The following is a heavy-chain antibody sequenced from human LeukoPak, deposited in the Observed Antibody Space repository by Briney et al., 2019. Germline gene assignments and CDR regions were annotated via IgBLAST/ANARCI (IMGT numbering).Heavy chain of an antibody. D-gene: IGHD6-13*01. V-gene: IGHV3-48*03. J-gene: IGHJ4*02. CDR3: AREPTYSSSWHTTCDY. CDR1: GFTFSNYE. Sequence: PGGSLRLSCAASGFTFSNYEMNWVRQAPGKGLEWVSYISLSTTSIYYADSVKGRFTIPRDNAKNSLYLQMNSLRAEDTAVYYCAREPTYSSSWHTTCDYWGQGTLVTVSS. CDR2: ISLSTTSI.